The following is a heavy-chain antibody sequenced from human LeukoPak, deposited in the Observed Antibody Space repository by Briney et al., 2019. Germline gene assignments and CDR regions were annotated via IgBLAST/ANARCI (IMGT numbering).Heavy chain of an antibody. Sequence: GGSLRLSCVASGFTFSSYWMHWVRQAPGKGLVWVSRIKSDGSSTNYADSVRGRFTISRDNAKNTLYLQMNSLRTEDTAVYYCARGLPNYYGMDVWGQGTTVTVSS. CDR3: ARGLPNYYGMDV. CDR1: GFTFSSYW. CDR2: IKSDGSST. J-gene: IGHJ6*02. V-gene: IGHV3-74*01.